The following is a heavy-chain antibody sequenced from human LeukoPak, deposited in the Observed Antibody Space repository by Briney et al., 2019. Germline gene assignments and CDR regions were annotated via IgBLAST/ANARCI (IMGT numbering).Heavy chain of an antibody. CDR1: GFTFSSYA. CDR2: ISSNGGST. CDR3: VKGFTYYYGSGSYPFDY. Sequence: GGSLRLSCSASGFTFSSYAMHWVRQAPGKGLEYVSAISSNGGSTYYADSVKGRFTISRDNSKNTLYLQMSSLRAEDTAVYYCVKGFTYYYGSGSYPFDYWGQGTLVTVSS. D-gene: IGHD3-10*01. J-gene: IGHJ4*02. V-gene: IGHV3-64D*06.